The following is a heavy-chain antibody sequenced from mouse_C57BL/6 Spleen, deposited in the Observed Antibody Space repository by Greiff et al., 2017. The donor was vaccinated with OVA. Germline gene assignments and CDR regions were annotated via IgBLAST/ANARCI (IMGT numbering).Heavy chain of an antibody. CDR3: AREGGYDVGAWFAY. J-gene: IGHJ3*01. CDR1: GYTFTSYW. V-gene: IGHV1-59*01. Sequence: VQLQQPGAELVRPGTSVKLSCKASGYTFTSYWMHWVKQRPGQGLEWIGVIDPSDSYTNYNQKFKGKATLTVDTSSSTADMQLSSLTSEDSAVYYCAREGGYDVGAWFAYWGQGTLVTVSA. D-gene: IGHD2-2*01. CDR2: IDPSDSYT.